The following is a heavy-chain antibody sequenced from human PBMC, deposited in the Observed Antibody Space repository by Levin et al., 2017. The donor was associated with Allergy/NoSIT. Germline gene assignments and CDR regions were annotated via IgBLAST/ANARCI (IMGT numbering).Heavy chain of an antibody. CDR3: ARLDYGSGSYRDY. J-gene: IGHJ4*02. V-gene: IGHV4-39*01. D-gene: IGHD3-10*01. CDR2: IYYSGST. CDR1: GGSISSSSYY. Sequence: SSETLSLTCTVSGGSISSSSYYWGWIRQPPGKGLEWIGSIYYSGSTYYNPSLKSRVTISVDTSKNQFSLKLSSVTAADTAVYYCARLDYGSGSYRDYWGQGTLVTVSS.